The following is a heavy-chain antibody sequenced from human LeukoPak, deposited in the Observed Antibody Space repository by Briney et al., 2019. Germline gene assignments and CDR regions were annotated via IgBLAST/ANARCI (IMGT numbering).Heavy chain of an antibody. CDR3: ARDPYYPGIAAAGNP. D-gene: IGHD6-13*01. J-gene: IGHJ5*02. CDR1: GYTFTSYD. V-gene: IGHV1-8*03. Sequence: ASVKVSCKASGYTFTSYDINWVRQATGQGLEWMGWMNPNSGNTGYAQKFQGRVTITADKSTSTAYMELSSLRSEDTAVYYCARDPYYPGIAAAGNPWGQGTLVTVSS. CDR2: MNPNSGNT.